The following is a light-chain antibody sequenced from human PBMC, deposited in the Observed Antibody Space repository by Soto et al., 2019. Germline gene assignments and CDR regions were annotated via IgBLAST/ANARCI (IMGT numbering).Light chain of an antibody. V-gene: IGKV1-5*03. J-gene: IGKJ1*01. CDR3: QHYNSYSEA. Sequence: DIQMTQSPSTLSGSVGDRVTITCRASQTISSWLAWYRQKPGKAPKLLIYKASTLKSGVPSRFSGSGSGTKFTLTISSLQPDDFATYYCQHYNSYSEAFGQGTKVELK. CDR1: QTISSW. CDR2: KAS.